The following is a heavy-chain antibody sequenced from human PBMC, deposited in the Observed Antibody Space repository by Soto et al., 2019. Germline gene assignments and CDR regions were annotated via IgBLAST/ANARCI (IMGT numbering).Heavy chain of an antibody. Sequence: QVQLVESGGGVVQPGRSLRLSCEASGFTFSSYGMHWVRQAPGKGLEWVAVIWYDGSNKYYADSVKGRFTISRDNSKNTLYLQMNRLRAEDTAVYYCARDTGYYGSGATDYWGQGTLVTVSS. CDR2: IWYDGSNK. J-gene: IGHJ4*02. CDR3: ARDTGYYGSGATDY. D-gene: IGHD3-10*01. V-gene: IGHV3-33*01. CDR1: GFTFSSYG.